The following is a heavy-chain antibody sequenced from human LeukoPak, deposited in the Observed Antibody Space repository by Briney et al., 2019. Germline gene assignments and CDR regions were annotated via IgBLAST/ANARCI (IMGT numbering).Heavy chain of an antibody. CDR3: AREDGSGSLGIDY. V-gene: IGHV4-59*01. CDR2: IYYSGST. D-gene: IGHD3-10*01. Sequence: SETLSLTCTVSGGSIGSYYWSWIRQPPGKGLEWIGYIYYSGSTNYNPSLKSRVTISVDTSKNQFSLKLSSVTAADTAVYYCAREDGSGSLGIDYWGQGTLVTVSS. J-gene: IGHJ4*02. CDR1: GGSIGSYY.